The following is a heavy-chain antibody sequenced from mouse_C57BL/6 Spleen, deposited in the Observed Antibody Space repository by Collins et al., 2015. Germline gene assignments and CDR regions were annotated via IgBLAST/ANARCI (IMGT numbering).Heavy chain of an antibody. Sequence: EVLLQQSGPELVKPGASVKIPCKASGYTFTDYNMDWVKQSHGKSLEWIGDINPNNGGTIYNQKFKGKATLTVDKSSSTAYMELRSLTSEDTAVYYCARDDGYVSRFAYWGQGTLVTVSA. D-gene: IGHD2-3*01. CDR2: INPNNGGT. V-gene: IGHV1-18*01. CDR1: GYTFTDYN. J-gene: IGHJ3*01. CDR3: ARDDGYVSRFAY.